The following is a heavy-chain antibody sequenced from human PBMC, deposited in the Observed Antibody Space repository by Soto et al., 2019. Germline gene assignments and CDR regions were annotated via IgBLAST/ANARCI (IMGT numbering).Heavy chain of an antibody. Sequence: EVQLLESGGGLAQPGGSLRLSCAASGFTFSNSAMSWVRQAPGKXXEWVXXXSGXXGSTYYADSVKARFTISRDNSKXXXXXXXXXLXXXXXXXXXXXXXXXXXXXXXXXXXXXXXGMDVWGQGTTVTVSS. CDR1: GFTFSNSA. CDR3: XXXXXXXXXXXXXXXXXXXGMDV. V-gene: IGHV3-23*01. J-gene: IGHJ6*02. CDR2: XSGXXGST.